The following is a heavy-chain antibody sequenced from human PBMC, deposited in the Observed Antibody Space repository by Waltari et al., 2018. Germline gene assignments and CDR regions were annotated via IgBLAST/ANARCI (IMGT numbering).Heavy chain of an antibody. CDR2: ILDTDGRA. CDR3: AKILHEKTSNMIFDS. J-gene: IGHJ4*02. V-gene: IGHV3-23*01. D-gene: IGHD3-16*01. Sequence: EVQLLESGGTLIQPGGSLRLSCAASGFTFSTYTMAWFRQTPGKWLEWVAAILDTDGRALYTDSVKGRFTISRDNSKDTLFLEMNSLRAEDTALYFCAKILHEKTSNMIFDSWGQGTLVTVSA. CDR1: GFTFSTYT.